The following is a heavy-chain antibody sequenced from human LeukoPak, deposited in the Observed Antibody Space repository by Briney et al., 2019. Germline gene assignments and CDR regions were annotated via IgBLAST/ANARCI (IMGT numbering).Heavy chain of an antibody. CDR1: GYTFTSYG. CDR3: ARDYSMGANLYNWFDP. D-gene: IGHD1-26*01. V-gene: IGHV1-18*01. CDR2: ISGYNGNT. J-gene: IGHJ5*01. Sequence: ASVQVSCKASGYTFTSYGISWVRQAPGQGLEWMGWISGYNGNTNYAQKFQGRVTMTTDTSTSTVYMELRSLRSDDTAVYYCARDYSMGANLYNWFDPWGQGTLLTVSS.